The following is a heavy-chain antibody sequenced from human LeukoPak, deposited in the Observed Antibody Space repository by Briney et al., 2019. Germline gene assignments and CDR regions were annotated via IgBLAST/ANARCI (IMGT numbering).Heavy chain of an antibody. J-gene: IGHJ4*02. Sequence: GGSLRLSCVSSGFTFSSYWMHWVRQAPGKGLVWVSRINTDGRTTTYADSVKGRFINSRDNAKNTLYLQMNSLGAEDTAVYYCVRSAFLTTEFYFDYWGQGTLVTVSS. D-gene: IGHD4-11*01. CDR1: GFTFSSYW. V-gene: IGHV3-74*01. CDR3: VRSAFLTTEFYFDY. CDR2: INTDGRTT.